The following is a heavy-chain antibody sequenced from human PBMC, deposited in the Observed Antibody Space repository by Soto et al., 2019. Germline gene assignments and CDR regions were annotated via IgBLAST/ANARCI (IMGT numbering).Heavy chain of an antibody. J-gene: IGHJ5*02. CDR2: ISTSGSYI. CDR1: GFTFSSYS. V-gene: IGHV3-21*01. CDR3: ARSSSWYAGFDP. Sequence: PGGSLRLSCAASGFTFSSYSMNWVRQAPGKGLEWVSSISTSGSYIYYADSVKGRFTISRDNAKSSLYLQMNSLRAEDTAVYYCARSSSWYAGFDPWGQGTLVTVSS. D-gene: IGHD6-13*01.